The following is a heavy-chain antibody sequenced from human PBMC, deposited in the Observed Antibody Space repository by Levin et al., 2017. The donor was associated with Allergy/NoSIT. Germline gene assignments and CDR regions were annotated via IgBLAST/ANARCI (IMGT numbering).Heavy chain of an antibody. Sequence: GGSLRLSCAASGFPFYIYSMNWVRQAPGKGPEWLAHITGNSGVIIYADSVKGRFTVSRDNAKNSVYLQLNSLRPEDTAVYYCARDHNERDTYGYYYALDYWGQGTLVTVSS. V-gene: IGHV3-48*01. D-gene: IGHD3-22*01. CDR1: GFPFYIYS. CDR2: ITGNSGVI. CDR3: ARDHNERDTYGYYYALDY. J-gene: IGHJ4*02.